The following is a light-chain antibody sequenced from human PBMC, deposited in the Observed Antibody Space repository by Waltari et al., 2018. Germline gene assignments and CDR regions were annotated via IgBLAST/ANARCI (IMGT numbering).Light chain of an antibody. V-gene: IGKV3-20*01. Sequence: SSRASQSVSSSYLAWYQQKPGQAPRLLIYGASSRATGIPDRFSGSGSGTDFTLTISRLEPEDFAVDYCQQYGSSSWTFGQGTKVEIK. J-gene: IGKJ1*01. CDR3: QQYGSSSWT. CDR1: QSVSSSY. CDR2: GAS.